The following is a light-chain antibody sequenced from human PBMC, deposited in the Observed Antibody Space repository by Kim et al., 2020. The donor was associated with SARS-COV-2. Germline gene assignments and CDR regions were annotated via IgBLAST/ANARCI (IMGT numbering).Light chain of an antibody. Sequence: PEKRARMTCGGTSIGSKSVHWYQQKPGQAPVLVISYDSDRPSGIPERFSGSNSGNTATLTISRVGAGDEADYYCQVWDSSTDHRVLFGGGTQLTVL. V-gene: IGLV3-21*04. CDR2: YDS. CDR3: QVWDSSTDHRVL. CDR1: SIGSKS. J-gene: IGLJ3*02.